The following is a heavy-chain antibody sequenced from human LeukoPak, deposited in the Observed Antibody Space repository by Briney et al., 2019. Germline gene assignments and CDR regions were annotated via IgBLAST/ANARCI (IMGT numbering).Heavy chain of an antibody. D-gene: IGHD3-10*01. J-gene: IGHJ5*02. V-gene: IGHV3-21*01. CDR1: GFTFSSYS. Sequence: PGGSLRLSCAASGFTFSSYSMNWVRQAPGEGLEWVSSISSSSSYIYYADSVKGRFTISRDNAKNSLYLQMNSLRAEDTAVYYCARDKYGSGSYYFNLFDPWGQGTLVTVSS. CDR2: ISSSSSYI. CDR3: ARDKYGSGSYYFNLFDP.